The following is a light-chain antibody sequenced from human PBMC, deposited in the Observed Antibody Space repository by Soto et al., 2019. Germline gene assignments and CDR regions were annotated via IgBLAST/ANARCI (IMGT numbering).Light chain of an antibody. J-gene: IGLJ2*01. CDR3: SSYAGSNNYVA. CDR1: SSDVGAYNY. Sequence: QSALTQPPSASGSPGQSVTISCTGTSSDVGAYNYVSWYQQHPGKAPKLIIYEVSKRPSGVPDRFSGSKSDNTASLSVSGLQTEDEADYYCSSYAGSNNYVAFGGGTKLTVL. V-gene: IGLV2-8*01. CDR2: EVS.